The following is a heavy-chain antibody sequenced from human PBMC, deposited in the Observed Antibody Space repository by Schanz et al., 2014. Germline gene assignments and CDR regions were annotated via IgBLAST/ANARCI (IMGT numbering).Heavy chain of an antibody. V-gene: IGHV3-11*06. CDR3: ARDLPRTFLFDY. CDR2: ISDSGTYT. CDR1: GFVFGDYY. Sequence: VQLLESGGGLVQPGGSLRLSCAASGFVFGDYYMTWIRQAPGKGLEWLSYISDSGTYTNYADSVKGRFTISRDNAKSSLYLQMNSLRVEDTAVYYCARDLPRTFLFDYWGQGTLXTVSS. J-gene: IGHJ4*02.